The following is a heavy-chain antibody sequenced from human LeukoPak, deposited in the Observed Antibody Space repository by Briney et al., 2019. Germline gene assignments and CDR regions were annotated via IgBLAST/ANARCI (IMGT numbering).Heavy chain of an antibody. J-gene: IGHJ6*03. CDR3: AKDEGFITLIQGVGTTYYYYMDV. CDR2: IGYGGADS. D-gene: IGHD3-10*01. CDR1: GFTLSSYE. Sequence: PGGSLRLSCTVSGFTLSSYEMTWFRQAPGKGLEWVSSIGYGGADSHYADSVKGRFTISRDNSKNMLYLQMSSLSVEDTAVYYCAKDEGFITLIQGVGTTYYYYMDVWGKGTTVTVSS. V-gene: IGHV3-23*01.